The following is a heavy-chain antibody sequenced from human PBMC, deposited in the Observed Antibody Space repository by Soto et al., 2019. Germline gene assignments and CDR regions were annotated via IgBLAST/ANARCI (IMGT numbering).Heavy chain of an antibody. CDR2: IYSGGNT. V-gene: IGHV3-53*02. D-gene: IGHD3-10*01. CDR3: ARGTLPRGGGAFDI. J-gene: IGHJ3*02. CDR1: GFTVSSNY. Sequence: EVQLVETGGGLIQPGGSLRLSCAPSGFTVSSNYMSWVRQAPGKGLEWVSVIYSGGNTYYADSVKGRFTISRDNSKNTLYLQRTSRRAEDTAVYYCARGTLPRGGGAFDIWGQGTMVSVSS.